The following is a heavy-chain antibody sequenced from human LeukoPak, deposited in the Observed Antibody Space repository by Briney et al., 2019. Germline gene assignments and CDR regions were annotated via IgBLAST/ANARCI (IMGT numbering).Heavy chain of an antibody. D-gene: IGHD6-13*01. CDR3: AKSRYSSSWYFDY. V-gene: IGHV3-23*01. J-gene: IGHJ4*02. Sequence: GGSLRLSCAASGLTFSSYAMSWVRQAPGKGLEWVSAISGSGGSTYYADSVKGRFTISRDNSKNTLYLQMNSLRAEDTAVYYCAKSRYSSSWYFDYWGQGTLVTVSS. CDR1: GLTFSSYA. CDR2: ISGSGGST.